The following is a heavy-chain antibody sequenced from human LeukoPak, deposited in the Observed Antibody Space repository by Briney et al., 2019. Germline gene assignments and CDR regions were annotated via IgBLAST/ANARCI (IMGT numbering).Heavy chain of an antibody. CDR2: ISGSGGST. V-gene: IGHV3-23*01. J-gene: IGHJ3*02. D-gene: IGHD3-3*01. Sequence: GGSLRLSCAASGFTFSSYGMSWVRQAPGKGVEWVSAISGSGGSTYYADSVKGRFTISRDNSKNTLYLQTNSLRAEDTAVYYCAKDVERWGAFDIWGQGTMVTVSS. CDR1: GFTFSSYG. CDR3: AKDVERWGAFDI.